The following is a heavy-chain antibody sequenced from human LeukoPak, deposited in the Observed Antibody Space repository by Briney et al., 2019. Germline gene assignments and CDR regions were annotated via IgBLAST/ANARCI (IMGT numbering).Heavy chain of an antibody. D-gene: IGHD2-15*01. Sequence: SETLSLTCAVYGGSFSGYYWSWIRQPPGKGLEWIGEINHSGSTNYNPSLKSRVTISVDTSKNQFSLKLSSVTAADTAVYYCARVGCSGGSCYSDYWGQGTLVTVSS. CDR2: INHSGST. J-gene: IGHJ4*02. CDR3: ARVGCSGGSCYSDY. V-gene: IGHV4-34*01. CDR1: GGSFSGYY.